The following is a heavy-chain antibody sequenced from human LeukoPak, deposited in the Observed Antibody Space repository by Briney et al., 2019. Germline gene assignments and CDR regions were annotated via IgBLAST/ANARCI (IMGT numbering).Heavy chain of an antibody. D-gene: IGHD3-22*01. V-gene: IGHV3-48*01. Sequence: PGRSLRLSCTASGFSFASYGMTWVRQTPGKGLEWLSYISSDSLITQYADSVKGRFTISRDNAQRSLFLQMNSLRAEDTAVYYCARVLQNYDTSNYYYYYYYMDVWGKGTTATVSS. CDR2: ISSDSLIT. J-gene: IGHJ6*03. CDR3: ARVLQNYDTSNYYYYYYYMDV. CDR1: GFSFASYG.